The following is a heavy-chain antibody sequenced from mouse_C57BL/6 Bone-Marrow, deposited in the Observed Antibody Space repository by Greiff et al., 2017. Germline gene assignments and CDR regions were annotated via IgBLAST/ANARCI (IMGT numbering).Heavy chain of an antibody. CDR3: TRDGDYYGSSLDFDY. CDR2: ISSGGDYI. J-gene: IGHJ2*01. CDR1: GFTFSSYA. D-gene: IGHD1-1*01. V-gene: IGHV5-9-1*02. Sequence: EVQVVESGEGLVKPGGSLKLSCAASGFTFSSYAMSWVRQTPEKRLEWVAYISSGGDYIYYADTVKGRFTISRDNARNTLYLQMSSLKSEDTAMYYCTRDGDYYGSSLDFDYWGQGTTLTVSS.